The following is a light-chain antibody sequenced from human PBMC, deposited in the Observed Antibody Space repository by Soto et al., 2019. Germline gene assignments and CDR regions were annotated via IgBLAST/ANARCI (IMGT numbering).Light chain of an antibody. CDR1: QSVSSN. Sequence: EIVMTQSPATLSVSPGERATLSCRASQSVSSNLAWYQQKPGQAPGLLIYGASTRATGIPARFSGSGSGTEFTLTISSLQSEDFAVYYRQQYNNWWTFGQGTKV. CDR2: GAS. CDR3: QQYNNWWT. J-gene: IGKJ1*01. V-gene: IGKV3-15*01.